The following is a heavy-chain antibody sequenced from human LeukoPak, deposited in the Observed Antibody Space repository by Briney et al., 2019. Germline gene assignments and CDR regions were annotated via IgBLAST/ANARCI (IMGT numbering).Heavy chain of an antibody. CDR1: GGSISSGDYY. Sequence: TLSLTCTVSGGSISSGDYYWSWIRQPPGKGLEWIGYIYYSGSTYYTPSPRGRVTISVDTSKNQFSLNLSSVTAAGTAVYYCARGYSLDYWGQGTLVTVSS. CDR2: IYYSGST. CDR3: ARGYSLDY. V-gene: IGHV4-30-4*01. D-gene: IGHD5-18*01. J-gene: IGHJ4*02.